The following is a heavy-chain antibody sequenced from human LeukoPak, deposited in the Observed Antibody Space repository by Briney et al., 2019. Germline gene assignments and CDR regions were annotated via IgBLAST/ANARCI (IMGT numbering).Heavy chain of an antibody. Sequence: ASVKVSFKASGYTFTVYYMHWVRQAPGQGLEWMGWINPNSGGTNYAQKFQGRVTMTRDTSISTAYMELSRLRSDDTAVYYCARERIVVVPAASRYYYYGMDVWGQGTTVTVSS. J-gene: IGHJ6*02. CDR3: ARERIVVVPAASRYYYYGMDV. CDR1: GYTFTVYY. CDR2: INPNSGGT. D-gene: IGHD2-2*01. V-gene: IGHV1-2*02.